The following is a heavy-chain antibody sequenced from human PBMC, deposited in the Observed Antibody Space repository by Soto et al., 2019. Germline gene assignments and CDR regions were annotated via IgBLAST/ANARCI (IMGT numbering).Heavy chain of an antibody. CDR3: AKDKEVTIFGVVIMVDY. CDR2: ISGSGGST. Sequence: EVQLLESGGGLVQPGGSLRLSCAASGFTFSSYAMSWVRQAPGKGLEWVSAISGSGGSTYYADSVKGRFTISRDNSKNTLYLQMNSLSAEDTAVYYCAKDKEVTIFGVVIMVDYWGQGTLVTVSS. V-gene: IGHV3-23*01. J-gene: IGHJ4*02. CDR1: GFTFSSYA. D-gene: IGHD3-3*01.